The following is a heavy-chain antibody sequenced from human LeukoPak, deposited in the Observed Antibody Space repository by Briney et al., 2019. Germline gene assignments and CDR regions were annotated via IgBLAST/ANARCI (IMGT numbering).Heavy chain of an antibody. CDR1: GYTFTSYG. V-gene: IGHV1-18*01. CDR2: ISAYNGNT. CDR3: ARDLRVAVAGRPLSEFDY. D-gene: IGHD6-19*01. J-gene: IGHJ4*02. Sequence: ASVKVSCKASGYTFTSYGISWVRQAPGQGLEWMGWISAYNGNTNYAQKLQGRVTMTRDMSTSTVYMELSSLRSEDTAVYYCARDLRVAVAGRPLSEFDYWGQGTLVTVSS.